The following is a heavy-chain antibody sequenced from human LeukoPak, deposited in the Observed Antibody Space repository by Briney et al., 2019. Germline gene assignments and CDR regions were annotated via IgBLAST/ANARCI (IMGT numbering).Heavy chain of an antibody. CDR3: AKGSVRITMIVATLEFDY. D-gene: IGHD3-22*01. CDR1: GFTFSSYG. V-gene: IGHV3-33*06. J-gene: IGHJ4*02. Sequence: GGSLRLSCAASGFTFSSYGMHWVRQAPGKGLEWVAVIWYDGSNKYYADSVKGRFTISRDNSKNTLYLQMNSLRAEDTAVYYCAKGSVRITMIVATLEFDYWGQGTLVTVSS. CDR2: IWYDGSNK.